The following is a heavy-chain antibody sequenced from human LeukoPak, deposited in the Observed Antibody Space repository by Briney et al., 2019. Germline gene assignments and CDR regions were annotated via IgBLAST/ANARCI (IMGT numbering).Heavy chain of an antibody. V-gene: IGHV1-8*01. Sequence: ASVKVSCKASGYTFTSYDINWVRQATGQGLEWMGWMNPNSGNTGYAQKFQGRVTMTRNTSISTAYMELSSLRSEDTAVYYCARGVRGTRYDFWSGPPGLDYWGQGTLVTVSS. CDR1: GYTFTSYD. D-gene: IGHD3-3*01. CDR2: MNPNSGNT. J-gene: IGHJ4*02. CDR3: ARGVRGTRYDFWSGPPGLDY.